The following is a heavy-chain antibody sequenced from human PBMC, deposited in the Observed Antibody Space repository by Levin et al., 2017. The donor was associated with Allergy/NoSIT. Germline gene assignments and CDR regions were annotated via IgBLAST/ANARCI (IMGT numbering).Heavy chain of an antibody. J-gene: IGHJ4*02. CDR2: ISGSGGST. V-gene: IGHV3-23*01. D-gene: IGHD6-13*01. Sequence: QPGGSLRLSCAASGFTFSSYAMSWVRQAPGKGLEWVSAISGSGGSTYYADSVKGRFTISRDNSKNTLYLQMNSLRAEDTAVYYCAKGTGTPNKDGIAAAAFDYWGQGTLVTVSS. CDR1: GFTFSSYA. CDR3: AKGTGTPNKDGIAAAAFDY.